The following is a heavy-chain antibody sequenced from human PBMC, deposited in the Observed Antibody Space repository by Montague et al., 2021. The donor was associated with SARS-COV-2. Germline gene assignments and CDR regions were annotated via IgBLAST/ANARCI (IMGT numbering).Heavy chain of an antibody. J-gene: IGHJ6*02. CDR2: INHSGST. CDR3: ARGRGCSGGSCYSEWDPYYYYGMDV. Sequence: SETLSLTCAVYGGSFSGYYWSWIRQPPGKGLEWIGEINHSGSTNYNPSLKSRVTISVGTSKNQFSLKLSSVTAADTAVYYCARGRGCSGGSCYSEWDPYYYYGMDVWGQGTTVTVSS. CDR1: GGSFSGYY. V-gene: IGHV4-34*01. D-gene: IGHD2-15*01.